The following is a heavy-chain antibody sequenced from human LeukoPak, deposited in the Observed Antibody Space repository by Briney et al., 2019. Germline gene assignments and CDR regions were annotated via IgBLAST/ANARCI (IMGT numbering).Heavy chain of an antibody. CDR2: ISYDGSNK. CDR1: GFTFSDYY. D-gene: IGHD2-21*01. Sequence: PGGSLRLSCAASGFTFSDYYMSWIRQAPGKGLEWVAVISYDGSNKYYTDSVKGRFTISRDNSKNTLYLQMNSLRAEDTAVYYCATEFPADYWGQGTLVTVSS. J-gene: IGHJ4*02. V-gene: IGHV3-30-3*01. CDR3: ATEFPADY.